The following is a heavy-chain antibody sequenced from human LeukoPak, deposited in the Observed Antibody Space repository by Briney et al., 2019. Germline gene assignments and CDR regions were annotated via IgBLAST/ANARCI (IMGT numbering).Heavy chain of an antibody. Sequence: ASVKVSCKASGYTFTSYDFNWVRQATGQRPEWMGWMSPNSGDTGYAQKFQDRVTMTRNTSISTAYMELSSLRSDDTAVYYCARDPSYDSSGYPNWLDPWGQGTLVTVSS. J-gene: IGHJ5*02. CDR1: GYTFTSYD. CDR3: ARDPSYDSSGYPNWLDP. CDR2: MSPNSGDT. V-gene: IGHV1-8*01. D-gene: IGHD3-22*01.